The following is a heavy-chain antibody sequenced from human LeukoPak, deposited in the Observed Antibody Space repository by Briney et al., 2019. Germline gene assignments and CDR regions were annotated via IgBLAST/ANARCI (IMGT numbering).Heavy chain of an antibody. CDR3: ALWSGYPPDYYYYGMDV. CDR1: GGSFSGYY. V-gene: IGHV4-34*01. CDR2: INHSGSI. J-gene: IGHJ6*02. Sequence: PSETLSLTCAVYGGSFSGYYWSWIRQPPGKGLEWIGEINHSGSINYNPSLKSRVTISVDTSKNQFSLKLSSVTAADTAVYYCALWSGYPPDYYYYGMDVWGQGTTVTVSS. D-gene: IGHD3-3*01.